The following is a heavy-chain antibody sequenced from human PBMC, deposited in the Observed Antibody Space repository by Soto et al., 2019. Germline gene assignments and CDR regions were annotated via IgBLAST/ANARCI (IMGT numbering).Heavy chain of an antibody. CDR3: ARDDSTDSSSAFDY. D-gene: IGHD6-6*01. V-gene: IGHV3-7*01. CDR2: IKEDGSDK. J-gene: IGHJ4*02. CDR1: GFTFSTYW. Sequence: PGGSLRLSCAASGFTFSTYWMSWVRQAPGKGLEWVANIKEDGSDKYYVDSVKGRFTISRDNTKNSLYLQMNSLRAEDTAVYYCARDDSTDSSSAFDYWGQGTLVTVSS.